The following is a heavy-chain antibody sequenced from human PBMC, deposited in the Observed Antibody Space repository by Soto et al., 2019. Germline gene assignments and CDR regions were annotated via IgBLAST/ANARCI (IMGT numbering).Heavy chain of an antibody. CDR1: GFTFSSYW. Sequence: EVQLVESGGGLVQPGGSLRLSCAASGFTFSSYWMSWFRQVPGKGLEWVANINEDGGNKQYVDSVKGRFTISRDNAKSSVSLQMNSLRAEDTAVYYCARYSGSVAARPWGQGTLVTVSS. CDR2: INEDGGNK. V-gene: IGHV3-7*03. J-gene: IGHJ4*02. CDR3: ARYSGSVAARP. D-gene: IGHD6-6*01.